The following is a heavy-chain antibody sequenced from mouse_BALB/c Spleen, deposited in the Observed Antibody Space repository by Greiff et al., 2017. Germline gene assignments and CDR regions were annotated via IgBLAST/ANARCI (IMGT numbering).Heavy chain of an antibody. J-gene: IGHJ2*01. V-gene: IGHV5-12-2*01. D-gene: IGHD2-4*01. CDR3: ARHTGDYDDY. Sequence: EVKLVESGGGLVQPGGSLKLSCAASGFTFSSYTMSWVRQTPEKRLEWVAYISNGGGSTYYPDTVKGRFTISRDNAKNTLYLQMSSLKSEDTAMYYCARHTGDYDDYWGQGTTLTVSS. CDR2: ISNGGGST. CDR1: GFTFSSYT.